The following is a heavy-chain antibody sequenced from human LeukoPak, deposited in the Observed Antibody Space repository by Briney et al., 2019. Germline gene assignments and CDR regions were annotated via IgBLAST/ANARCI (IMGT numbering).Heavy chain of an antibody. CDR3: ARAYFSSWYMNWFDP. CDR2: IYYSGST. J-gene: IGHJ5*02. V-gene: IGHV4-39*07. CDR1: GGSISSSSYY. Sequence: SETLSLTCTVSGGSISSSSYYWGWIRQPPGKGLEWIGSIYYSGSTYYNPSLKSRVTMSVDTSKNQFSLKLSSVTAADTAVYYCARAYFSSWYMNWFDPWGQGTLVTVSS. D-gene: IGHD6-13*01.